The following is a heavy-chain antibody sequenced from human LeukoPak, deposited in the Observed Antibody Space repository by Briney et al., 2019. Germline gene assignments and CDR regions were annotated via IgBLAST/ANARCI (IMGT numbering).Heavy chain of an antibody. V-gene: IGHV3-7*01. CDR3: ARELIVGATWHYYYYMDV. CDR2: IKQDGSEK. Sequence: GGSLRLSCAASGFTFSSYWMSWVRQAPGKGLEWVANIKQDGSEKYYVDSGKGRFTISRDNAKNSLYLQMNSLRAEDTAVYYCARELIVGATWHYYYYMDVWGKGTTVTVSS. CDR1: GFTFSSYW. D-gene: IGHD1-26*01. J-gene: IGHJ6*03.